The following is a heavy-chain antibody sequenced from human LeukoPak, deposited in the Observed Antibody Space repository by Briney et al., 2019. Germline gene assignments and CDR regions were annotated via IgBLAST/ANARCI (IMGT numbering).Heavy chain of an antibody. V-gene: IGHV4-59*01. CDR2: IYYSGST. J-gene: IGHJ4*02. CDR3: VRGYSYGDVDY. D-gene: IGHD5-18*01. Sequence: SETLSLTCTVSGGSISSYYWSWIRQPPGKGLEWIGYIYYSGSTNYNPSLKSRVTISVDTSKNQFSLKLSSVTAADTAVYYCVRGYSYGDVDYWGQGTLVTVSS. CDR1: GGSISSYY.